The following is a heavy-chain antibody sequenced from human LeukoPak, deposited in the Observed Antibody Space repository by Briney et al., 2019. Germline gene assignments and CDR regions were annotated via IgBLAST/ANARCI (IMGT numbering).Heavy chain of an antibody. J-gene: IGHJ4*02. CDR1: GFTFNRNA. V-gene: IGHV3-23*01. CDR3: ARRGDASGGWGYHDY. Sequence: GGSLRLSCAASGFTFNRNAITWVRQAPGKGLEWVSTIGGSGDKTFYGHSFKGQFTISSDNSKNMLHLQMSSLTGEDTALYYCARRGDASGGWGYHDYWGQGALVTVSS. D-gene: IGHD6-19*01. CDR2: IGGSGDKT.